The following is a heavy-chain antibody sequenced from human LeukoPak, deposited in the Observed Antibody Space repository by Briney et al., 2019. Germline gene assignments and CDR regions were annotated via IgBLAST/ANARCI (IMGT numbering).Heavy chain of an antibody. CDR2: INHSGST. J-gene: IGHJ6*02. V-gene: IGHV4-34*01. CDR1: GGSFSGYY. D-gene: IGHD5-18*01. Sequence: PSETLSLTCAVYGGSFSGYYWSWIRQPPGKGLEWIGEINHSGSTNYNPSLKSRVTISVDTSKNQFPLKLSSVTAADTAVYYCARGRIQLYYYYGMDVWGQGTTVTVSS. CDR3: ARGRIQLYYYYGMDV.